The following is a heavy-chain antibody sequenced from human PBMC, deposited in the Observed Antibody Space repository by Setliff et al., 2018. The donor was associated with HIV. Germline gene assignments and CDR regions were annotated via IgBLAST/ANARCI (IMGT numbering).Heavy chain of an antibody. CDR3: ARDKGGTGGPKYFFDY. V-gene: IGHV4-31*03. J-gene: IGHJ4*02. CDR1: GGSISSGGYY. Sequence: PSETLSLTCTVSGGSISSGGYYWNWIRQHPGKGLEWIGYIYYTGNTYYNPSLKSRVTISADTSRNQFSLTLRSVTAADTAVYYCARDKGGTGGPKYFFDYWGQGTLVTVSS. CDR2: IYYTGNT. D-gene: IGHD1-1*01.